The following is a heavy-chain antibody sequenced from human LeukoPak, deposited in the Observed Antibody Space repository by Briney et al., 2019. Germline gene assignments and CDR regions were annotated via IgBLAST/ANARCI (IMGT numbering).Heavy chain of an antibody. CDR2: IDYSGSS. J-gene: IGHJ4*02. CDR3: ATFQNGYSYGSYYFDT. D-gene: IGHD5-18*01. CDR1: GGSINSYD. V-gene: IGHV4-59*01. Sequence: PSETLSLTCTVSGGSINSYDLSWIRQSPEKGLEWIAYIDYSGSSNYNPSLKSRVSISIDTSKNQFSLRLTSVAAADTAVYYCATFQNGYSYGSYYFDTWGQGTLVTVSS.